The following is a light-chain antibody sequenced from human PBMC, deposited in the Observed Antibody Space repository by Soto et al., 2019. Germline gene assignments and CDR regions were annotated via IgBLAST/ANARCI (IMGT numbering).Light chain of an antibody. Sequence: EVVMTQSPASLSVSPGERVTLSCRASQNIRNNLAWYQQKPGQSPRLLISGASTSEAGVPGRFSGSGSGTEFSLLTSSMQSADFSIYYCQQYNNCPPWTFGQGTKV. CDR3: QQYNNCPPWT. J-gene: IGKJ1*01. V-gene: IGKV3-15*01. CDR2: GAS. CDR1: QNIRNN.